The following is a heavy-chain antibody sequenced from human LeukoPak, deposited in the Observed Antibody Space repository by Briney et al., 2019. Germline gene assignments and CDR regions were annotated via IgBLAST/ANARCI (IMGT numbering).Heavy chain of an antibody. Sequence: ASVKVSCKASGYTFTSYYMHWVRQAPGQGLEWMGRINPNSGGTNYAQKFQGRVTMTRDTSISTAYMELSRLRSDDTAVYYCARQVTYSRAFDIWGQGTMVTVSS. CDR2: INPNSGGT. CDR1: GYTFTSYY. D-gene: IGHD2-21*01. J-gene: IGHJ3*02. V-gene: IGHV1-2*06. CDR3: ARQVTYSRAFDI.